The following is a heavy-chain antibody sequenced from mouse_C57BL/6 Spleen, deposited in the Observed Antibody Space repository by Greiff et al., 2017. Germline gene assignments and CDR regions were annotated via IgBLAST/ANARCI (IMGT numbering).Heavy chain of an antibody. J-gene: IGHJ4*01. D-gene: IGHD1-1*01. CDR2: IYPSDNET. V-gene: IGHV1-61*01. CDR1: GYTFTSSW. Sequence: QVQLQQPGAELVRPGSSVKLSCKASGYTFTSSWLDWVKQRPGQGLEWIGNIYPSDNETHYNQKFKDKATLTVDKSSSTAYMQLSSLTSEDSAVYYCARGYYSSKRTMDYWGQGTSLTVSS. CDR3: ARGYYSSKRTMDY.